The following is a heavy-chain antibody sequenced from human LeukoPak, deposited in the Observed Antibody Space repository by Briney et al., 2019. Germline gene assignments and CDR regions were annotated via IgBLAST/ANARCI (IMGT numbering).Heavy chain of an antibody. CDR3: ARAAYDSNGYTANHDY. J-gene: IGHJ4*02. CDR1: GFSFSGHW. Sequence: GGSLRLSCTASGFSFSGHWMHWARQLPGKGLVWVSRISPTGSTTSYADSVKGRFTVSRDNSKNTLYLQMNNLRAEDTAVYYCARAAYDSNGYTANHDYWGQGTLVTVSS. D-gene: IGHD3-22*01. CDR2: ISPTGSTT. V-gene: IGHV3-74*01.